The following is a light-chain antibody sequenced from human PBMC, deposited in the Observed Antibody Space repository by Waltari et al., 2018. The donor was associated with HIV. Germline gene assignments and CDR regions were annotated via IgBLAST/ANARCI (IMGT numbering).Light chain of an antibody. CDR3: QQYDSLPIT. CDR2: AAS. Sequence: DIQMTQSPSSLSASVGGRVTISCRASQDISKYLAWFQQKPGKAPRSLVYAASRLQTVVPARFSGSGSVTDFTLTISSLQPEDFATYYCQQYDSLPITFGQGTRLDIK. CDR1: QDISKY. J-gene: IGKJ5*01. V-gene: IGKV1-16*01.